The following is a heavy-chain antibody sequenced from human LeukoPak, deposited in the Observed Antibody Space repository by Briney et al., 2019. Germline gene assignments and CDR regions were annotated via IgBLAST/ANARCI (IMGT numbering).Heavy chain of an antibody. J-gene: IGHJ4*02. CDR2: ISGSGGST. CDR1: GFTFSSYA. Sequence: PGGSLRLSCAASGFTFSSYAMSWVRQAPGKGLEWVSAISGSGGSTYYADSVKGRFTISRDNSKNTLYLQMNSLRAEDTAVYYCAKAIQHYDSSGYYADYWGQGTLVTVSS. CDR3: AKAIQHYDSSGYYADY. V-gene: IGHV3-23*01. D-gene: IGHD3-22*01.